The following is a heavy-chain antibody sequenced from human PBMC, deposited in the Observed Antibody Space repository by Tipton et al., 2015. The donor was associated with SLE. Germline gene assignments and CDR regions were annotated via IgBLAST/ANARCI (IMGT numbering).Heavy chain of an antibody. D-gene: IGHD3/OR15-3a*01. J-gene: IGHJ3*02. Sequence: TLSLTCAVSAYSISSGYYWGWIRQPPGKGLEWIGSIYHSGSTYYNPSLKSRATISVDTSKNQFSLKLSSVTAADTAVYYCALTVDFFGAFDIWGQGTMVTVSS. CDR3: ALTVDFFGAFDI. V-gene: IGHV4-38-2*01. CDR1: AYSISSGYY. CDR2: IYHSGST.